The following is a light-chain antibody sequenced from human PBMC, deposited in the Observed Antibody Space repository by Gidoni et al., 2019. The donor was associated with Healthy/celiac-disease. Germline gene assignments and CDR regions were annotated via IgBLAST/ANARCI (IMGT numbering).Light chain of an antibody. V-gene: IGKV3-15*01. CDR1: QSVSSN. Sequence: IVMTQSPATLSVSPGERATLSCRASQSVSSNLAWYQQKPGQAPRLLIYGASTRATGIPARFSGSGSGTEFTLTISSLQSEDFAVYYCQQYNNWPLFTFXPXTKVDIK. CDR3: QQYNNWPLFT. CDR2: GAS. J-gene: IGKJ3*01.